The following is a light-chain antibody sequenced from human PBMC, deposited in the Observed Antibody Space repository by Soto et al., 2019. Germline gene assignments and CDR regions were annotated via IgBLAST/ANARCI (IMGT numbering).Light chain of an antibody. J-gene: IGKJ5*01. CDR1: QSISSW. V-gene: IGKV1-5*01. Sequence: DIQMTQSPSTLSASVGDRVTITCRASQSISSWLAWYQQKPGKAPKLLIYDASRLESGVPSRFSGSGSGTEFTLTISRLQSEDFALYYCQQYNNWPPITFGQGTRLEIK. CDR2: DAS. CDR3: QQYNNWPPIT.